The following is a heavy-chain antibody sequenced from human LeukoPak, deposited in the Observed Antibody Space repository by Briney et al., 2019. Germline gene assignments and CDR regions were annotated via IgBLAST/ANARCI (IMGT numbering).Heavy chain of an antibody. CDR2: ISWNSGSI. CDR3: AKDIGGDRSGWFDAFDI. V-gene: IGHV3-9*01. CDR1: GFTFDDYA. D-gene: IGHD6-19*01. Sequence: GRSLRLSCAASGFTFDDYAMHWVRQAPGKGLEWVSGISWNSGSIGYADSVKGRFTISRDNAKNSLYLQMNSLRAEDTALYYCAKDIGGDRSGWFDAFDIWGQGTMVTVSS. J-gene: IGHJ3*02.